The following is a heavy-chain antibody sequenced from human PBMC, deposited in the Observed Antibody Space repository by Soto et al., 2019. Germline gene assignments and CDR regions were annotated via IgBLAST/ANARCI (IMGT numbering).Heavy chain of an antibody. CDR3: ARYLDTAMESYYYYGMDV. Sequence: SVKVSCKASGGTLSSYAISWVRQANGQGLEWMGGIIPIFGTANYAQKFQGRVTITADESTSTAYMELSSLRSEDTAVYYCARYLDTAMESYYYYGMDVWSQGTTVTVSS. V-gene: IGHV1-69*13. CDR2: IIPIFGTA. D-gene: IGHD5-18*01. J-gene: IGHJ6*02. CDR1: GGTLSSYA.